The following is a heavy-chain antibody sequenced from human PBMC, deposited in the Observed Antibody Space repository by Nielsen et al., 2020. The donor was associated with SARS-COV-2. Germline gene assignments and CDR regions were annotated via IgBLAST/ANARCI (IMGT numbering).Heavy chain of an antibody. CDR3: ASGGYSYGYRYGMDV. D-gene: IGHD5-18*01. CDR2: IYYSGST. V-gene: IGHV4-31*11. Sequence: SETLSLTCAVYGGSFSGYYWSWIRQHPGKGLEWIGYIYYSGSTYYNPSLKSRVTISVDTSKNQFSLKLSSVTAADTAVYYCASGGYSYGYRYGMDVWGQGTTVTVSS. CDR1: GGSFSGYY. J-gene: IGHJ6*02.